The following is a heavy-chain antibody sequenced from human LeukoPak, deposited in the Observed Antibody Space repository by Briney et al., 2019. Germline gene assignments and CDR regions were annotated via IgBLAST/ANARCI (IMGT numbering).Heavy chain of an antibody. CDR2: IKQDGSEK. D-gene: IGHD3-10*01. V-gene: IGHV3-7*01. J-gene: IGHJ6*02. Sequence: PGGSLRPSCAASGFTFSSYWMSWVRQAPGKGLEWVANIKQDGSEKYYVDSVKGRFTISRDNAKNSLYLQMNSLRAEDTAVYYCARDHYYGSGSYYYREYYYYGMDDWGQGTTVTVSS. CDR3: ARDHYYGSGSYYYREYYYYGMDD. CDR1: GFTFSSYW.